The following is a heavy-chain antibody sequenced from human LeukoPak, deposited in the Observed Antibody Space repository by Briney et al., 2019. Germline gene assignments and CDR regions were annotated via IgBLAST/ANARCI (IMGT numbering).Heavy chain of an antibody. J-gene: IGHJ5*02. CDR1: GYSISSGYY. CDR3: ARRYNWNPNWFDP. CDR2: IYHSGST. Sequence: SETLSLTCTVSGYSISSGYYWGWIRQPPGKGLEWIGSIYHSGSTYYNPSLKSRVTISVDTSKNQFSLKLSSVTAADTAVYYCARRYNWNPNWFDPWGQGTLVTVSS. V-gene: IGHV4-38-2*02. D-gene: IGHD1-20*01.